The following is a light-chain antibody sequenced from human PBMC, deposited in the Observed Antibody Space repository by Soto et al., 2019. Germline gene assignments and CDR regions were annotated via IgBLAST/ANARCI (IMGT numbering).Light chain of an antibody. CDR2: GAS. Sequence: EIVLTQSPGPLSLSPGERATLSCRASQSVSSSYLAWYQQKPGQAPRLLIYGASSRATGIPDRFSGSGSGTDFTLTISRLEPKDFAVYYCQQYGSPPYTFGQGTKLEIK. CDR3: QQYGSPPYT. V-gene: IGKV3-20*01. J-gene: IGKJ2*01. CDR1: QSVSSSY.